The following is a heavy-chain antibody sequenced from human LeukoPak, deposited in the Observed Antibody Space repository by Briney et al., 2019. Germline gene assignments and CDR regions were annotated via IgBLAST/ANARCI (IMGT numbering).Heavy chain of an antibody. CDR1: GYTFTSYD. CDR2: MNPNSGNT. Sequence: ASVKVSCKASGYTFTSYDINWVRQATGQGLEWMGWMNPNSGNTGYAQKFQGRVTMTRNTSISTAYMELSSLRSEDTAVYYCARGGGAYCGSDCYRNFDYWGQGTLVTVSS. CDR3: ARGGGAYCGSDCYRNFDY. J-gene: IGHJ4*02. D-gene: IGHD2-21*02. V-gene: IGHV1-8*01.